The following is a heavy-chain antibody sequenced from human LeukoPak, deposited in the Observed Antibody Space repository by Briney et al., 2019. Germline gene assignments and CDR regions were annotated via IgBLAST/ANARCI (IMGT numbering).Heavy chain of an antibody. CDR1: GFTFSIYW. CDR2: INGDASST. J-gene: IGHJ5*02. Sequence: GGSLRLSCAASGFTFSIYWMSWVRQIPGKGPVWVSRINGDASSTSYADSVRGRFTISRDNAKNTLFLQMSSLRDEDTAVYYCARGGFTNGFDPWGQGTLVTVSS. D-gene: IGHD2-8*01. CDR3: ARGGFTNGFDP. V-gene: IGHV3-74*01.